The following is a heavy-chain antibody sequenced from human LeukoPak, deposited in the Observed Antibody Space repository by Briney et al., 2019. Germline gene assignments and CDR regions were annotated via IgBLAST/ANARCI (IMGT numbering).Heavy chain of an antibody. J-gene: IGHJ6*02. CDR1: GGTFSSYA. Sequence: SVKVSCKASGGTFSSYAISWVRQAPGQGLEWMGRIIPILGIANYAQKFQGRVTITADKSTSTAYMELSSLRSEDTAVYYCARAYYYDSSGYYKNYYYYGIDVWGQGTTVTVSS. CDR3: ARAYYYDSSGYYKNYYYYGIDV. V-gene: IGHV1-69*04. CDR2: IIPILGIA. D-gene: IGHD3-22*01.